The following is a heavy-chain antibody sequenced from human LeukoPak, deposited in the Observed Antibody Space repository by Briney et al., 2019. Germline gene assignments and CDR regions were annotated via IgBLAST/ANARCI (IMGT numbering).Heavy chain of an antibody. J-gene: IGHJ5*01. Sequence: PGGSLRLSCAASGFIFSSYAMNWVRQAPGKGLEWVSGSSGSGSSTYYLDSVKGRFTISIDNSKDTLYLQMNSLRAEDTAVYYCARNYYDSSGYYNWFDSWDQGTLVTVSS. D-gene: IGHD3-22*01. V-gene: IGHV3-23*01. CDR2: SSGSGSST. CDR3: ARNYYDSSGYYNWFDS. CDR1: GFIFSSYA.